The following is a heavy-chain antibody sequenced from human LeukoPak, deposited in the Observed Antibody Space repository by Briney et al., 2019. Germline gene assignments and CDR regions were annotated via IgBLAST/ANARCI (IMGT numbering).Heavy chain of an antibody. V-gene: IGHV3-74*01. CDR3: ARESTVYYGVDV. D-gene: IGHD1-1*01. J-gene: IGHJ6*02. CDR1: GFTFSNHW. Sequence: PGGSLRLSCVASGFTFSNHWMSWVRQAPGKGLVWVSRSNSGGSSTSYADAVKGRFTISRDNAKNTLYLHMNSLKAEDTAVYYCARESTVYYGVDVWGQGTTITVSS. CDR2: SNSGGSST.